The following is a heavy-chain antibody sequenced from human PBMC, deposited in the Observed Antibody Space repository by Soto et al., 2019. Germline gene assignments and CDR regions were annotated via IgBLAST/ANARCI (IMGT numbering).Heavy chain of an antibody. V-gene: IGHV3-7*05. J-gene: IGHJ4*02. CDR2: IKKDGSEK. D-gene: IGHD3-9*01. CDR3: AILTGRHSHAPADY. Sequence: EVQLVESGGGLVQPGGSLTLSCAASGFTFSDYWMTWVRQASGKGLEWVGNIKKDGSEKYYMGFAEGRFTISIDNAMNALYLQINSLRAEDTAVYYCAILTGRHSHAPADYWRQGTVVTVSS. CDR1: GFTFSDYW.